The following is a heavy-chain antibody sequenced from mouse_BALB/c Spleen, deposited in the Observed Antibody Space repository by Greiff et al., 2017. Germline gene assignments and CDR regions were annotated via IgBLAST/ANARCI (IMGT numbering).Heavy chain of an antibody. CDR3: ARKGYDAGDYFDY. D-gene: IGHD2-2*01. J-gene: IGHJ2*01. CDR2: IYPGNVNT. CDR1: GYTFTSYY. V-gene: IGHV1S56*01. Sequence: VKLVESGPELVKPGASVRISCKASGYTFTSYYIHWVKQRPGQGLEWIGWIYPGNVNTKYNEKFKGKATLTADKSSSTAYMQLSSLTSEDSAVYFCARKGYDAGDYFDYWGQGTTLTVSS.